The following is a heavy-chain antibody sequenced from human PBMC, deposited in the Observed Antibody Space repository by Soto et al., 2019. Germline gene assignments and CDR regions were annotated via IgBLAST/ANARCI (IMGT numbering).Heavy chain of an antibody. CDR3: VKNWRFLGQMPYYYMDV. CDR1: GFTFDEYT. V-gene: IGHV3-9*01. J-gene: IGHJ6*03. D-gene: IGHD3-3*01. CDR2: INWNSADI. Sequence: EVQLVESGGGLVQPGRSLKLSCAASGFTFDEYTMHWVRQAPGKGLEWVSGINWNSADIGYADSVKGRFAISRDNAKNSLYLQMNSLRAEVTAFYYCVKNWRFLGQMPYYYMDVWGKGITVTVSS.